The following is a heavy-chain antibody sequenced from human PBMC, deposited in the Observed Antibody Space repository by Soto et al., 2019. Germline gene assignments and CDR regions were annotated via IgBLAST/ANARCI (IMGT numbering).Heavy chain of an antibody. V-gene: IGHV4-61*01. CDR3: ARVGSSCHSGGCYYYYGQGV. CDR1: GDSVGNGPYY. J-gene: IGHJ6*02. Sequence: QVRLQESGPGLVKPSETLSLSCLVSGDSVGNGPYYWSWIRQSPGEGLEWIAYIYYSGSTNVNPSLESRVNISIDMSKNQFFLELLSVTAADAAVYFCARVGSSCHSGGCYYYYGQGVWGQGTTVAISS. CDR2: IYYSGST. D-gene: IGHD1-26*01.